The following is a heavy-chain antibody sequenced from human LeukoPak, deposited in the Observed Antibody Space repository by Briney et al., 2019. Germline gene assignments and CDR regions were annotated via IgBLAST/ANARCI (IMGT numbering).Heavy chain of an antibody. V-gene: IGHV3-7*03. CDR3: ARIASRPLLLNYYYYYGMDV. J-gene: IGHJ6*02. CDR1: RFTFSSYW. Sequence: GGSLRLSCAASRFTFSSYWMSWVRQAPGKGLEWVANIKQDGSEKYYVDSVKGRFTISRDNAKNSLYLQMNSLRAEDTAVYYCARIASRPLLLNYYYYYGMDVWGQGTTVTVSS. D-gene: IGHD2-15*01. CDR2: IKQDGSEK.